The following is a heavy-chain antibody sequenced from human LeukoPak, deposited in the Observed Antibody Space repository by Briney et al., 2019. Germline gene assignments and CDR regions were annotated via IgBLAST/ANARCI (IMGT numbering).Heavy chain of an antibody. D-gene: IGHD1-26*01. CDR1: GGSFSGYY. J-gene: IGHJ4*02. CDR3: ASGGVGATFDY. V-gene: IGHV4-34*01. CDR2: INHSGST. Sequence: SETLSLTCAVYGGSFSGYYWSWIRQPPGKGLEWIGDINHSGSTNYNPSLKSRVTISVDTSKNQFSLKLSSVTAADTAVYYCASGGVGATFDYWGQGTLVTVSS.